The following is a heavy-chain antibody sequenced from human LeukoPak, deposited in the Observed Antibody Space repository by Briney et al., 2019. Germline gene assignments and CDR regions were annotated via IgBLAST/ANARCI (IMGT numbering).Heavy chain of an antibody. D-gene: IGHD2-2*01. CDR1: GFTFSSYA. Sequence: PGGSLRLSCAASGFTFSSYAMSWVRQAPGKGLEWVSAISGSGGSTYYADSVKGRFTISRDNSKNTLYLQMNSLRAEDTAVYYCAKGVDIVVVPASYFDYWGQGTLVTVSS. CDR2: ISGSGGST. J-gene: IGHJ4*02. V-gene: IGHV3-23*01. CDR3: AKGVDIVVVPASYFDY.